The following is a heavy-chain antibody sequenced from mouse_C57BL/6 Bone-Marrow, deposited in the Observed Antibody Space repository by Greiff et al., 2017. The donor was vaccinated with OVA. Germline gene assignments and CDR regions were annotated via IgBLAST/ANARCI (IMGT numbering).Heavy chain of an antibody. CDR2: ISSGGSYT. CDR1: GFTFSSYG. D-gene: IGHD1-1*01. V-gene: IGHV5-6*01. Sequence: EVKVVESGGDLVKPGGSLKLSCAASGFTFSSYGMSWVRQTPDKRLEWVATISSGGSYTYYPDSVKGRFTISRDNAKNTLYLQMSSLKSEDTAMYYCARESITTVVAGFDYWGQGTTLTVSS. J-gene: IGHJ2*01. CDR3: ARESITTVVAGFDY.